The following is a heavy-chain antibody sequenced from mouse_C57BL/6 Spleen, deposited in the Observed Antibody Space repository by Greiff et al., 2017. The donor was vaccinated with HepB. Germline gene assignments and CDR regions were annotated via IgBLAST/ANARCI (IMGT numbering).Heavy chain of an antibody. Sequence: QVQLQQSGAELVKPGASVKISCKASGYAFSSYWMNWVKQRPGKGLEWIGQIYPGDGDTNYNGKFKGKATLTADKSSSTAYMQLSSLTSEDSAVYFCARRPLNLYAMDYWGQGTSVTVSS. CDR1: GYAFSSYW. CDR2: IYPGDGDT. J-gene: IGHJ4*01. V-gene: IGHV1-80*01. CDR3: ARRPLNLYAMDY.